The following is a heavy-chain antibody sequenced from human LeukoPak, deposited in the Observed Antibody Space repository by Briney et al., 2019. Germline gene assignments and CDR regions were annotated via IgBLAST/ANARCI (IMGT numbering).Heavy chain of an antibody. J-gene: IGHJ4*02. V-gene: IGHV4-38-2*02. CDR3: ARSWDYYDSSASY. CDR2: IYHSGST. CDR1: GYSISSGYY. Sequence: SETLSLTCTVSGYSISSGYYWGWIRQPPGKGLEWIGSIYHSGSTYYNPSLKSRVTMSLDTSKNQFSLNLTSVTAADTAVYYCARSWDYYDSSASYWGEGTLVTVSS. D-gene: IGHD3-22*01.